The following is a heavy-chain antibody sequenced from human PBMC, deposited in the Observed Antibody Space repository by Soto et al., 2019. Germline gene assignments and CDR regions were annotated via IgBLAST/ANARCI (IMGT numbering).Heavy chain of an antibody. D-gene: IGHD6-13*01. CDR2: IRSKAYGGTT. Sequence: PGGSLRLSCTASGFTFGDYAMSWVRQAPGKGLEWVGFIRSKAYGGTTEYAASVKGRFTISRDDSKSIAYLQMNSLKTEDTAVYYCTRDGGIAAASYKYYYYYYGMDVWGQGTTVTVSS. V-gene: IGHV3-49*04. CDR1: GFTFGDYA. J-gene: IGHJ6*02. CDR3: TRDGGIAAASYKYYYYYYGMDV.